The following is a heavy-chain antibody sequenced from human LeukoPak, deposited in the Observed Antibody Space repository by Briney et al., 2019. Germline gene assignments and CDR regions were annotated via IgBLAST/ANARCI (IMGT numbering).Heavy chain of an antibody. CDR3: AKDRRSRGVIIPDGIDY. D-gene: IGHD3-10*01. CDR1: GFTFSSYG. Sequence: GRSLRLSCAASGFTFSSYGMHWVRQAPGKGLEWVAVISYDGSNKYYADSVKGRFTISRDNSKNTLYLQMNSLRAEDTAVYYCAKDRRSRGVIIPDGIDYWGQGTLVTVPS. CDR2: ISYDGSNK. V-gene: IGHV3-30*18. J-gene: IGHJ4*02.